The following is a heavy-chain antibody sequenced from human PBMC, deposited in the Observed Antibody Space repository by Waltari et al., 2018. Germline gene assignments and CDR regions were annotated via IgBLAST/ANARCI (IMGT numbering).Heavy chain of an antibody. Sequence: QVQLVQSGAEVKQPGSSVKVSCKASGGTFSSYAIRWVRQAPGQGLEWMGGIIPIFGTANYAQKFQGRVTITADESTSTAYMELSSLRSEDTAVYYCARALPHYYGSGRGRWFDPWGQGTLVTVSS. J-gene: IGHJ5*02. CDR3: ARALPHYYGSGRGRWFDP. V-gene: IGHV1-69*01. CDR1: GGTFSSYA. D-gene: IGHD3-10*01. CDR2: IIPIFGTA.